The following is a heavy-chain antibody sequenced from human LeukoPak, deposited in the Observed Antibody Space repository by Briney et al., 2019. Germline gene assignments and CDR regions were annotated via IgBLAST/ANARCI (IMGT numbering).Heavy chain of an antibody. V-gene: IGHV1-2*02. CDR1: GYTFTGYY. CDR3: ARAITYYGSGSYYNCWFDP. CDR2: INPNSGGT. D-gene: IGHD3-10*01. Sequence: GASVKVSCKASGYTFTGYYMHWVRQAPGQGLEWVGWINPNSGGTNYAQKFQGRVTMTRDTSTSTAYMELSRLRSDDTAVYYCARAITYYGSGSYYNCWFDPWGQRTLVTVSS. J-gene: IGHJ5*02.